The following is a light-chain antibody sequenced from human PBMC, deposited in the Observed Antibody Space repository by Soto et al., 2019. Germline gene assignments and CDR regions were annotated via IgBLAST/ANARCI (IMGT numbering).Light chain of an antibody. J-gene: IGKJ3*01. CDR2: GAS. Sequence: EIVMTQSPVTLSVSPGERATLSCRASQSVGSHLAWYQQRTGQAPRLLIYGASYRATGIPPRFSGSGSGTDFALTISSLKSEDFAVYYCQQYDNWPPFTFGHRTKVDIK. CDR1: QSVGSH. V-gene: IGKV3-15*01. CDR3: QQYDNWPPFT.